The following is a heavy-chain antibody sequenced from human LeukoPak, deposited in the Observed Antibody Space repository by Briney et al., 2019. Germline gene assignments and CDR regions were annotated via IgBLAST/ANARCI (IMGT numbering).Heavy chain of an antibody. D-gene: IGHD3-10*01. CDR2: IYSGGST. CDR3: ARGFGKVSSDVFGGYTMDV. Sequence: GESLRLSCAASGLTVNSNYMSWVRQAPGKGLEWVSLIYSGGSTYYTDSVKGGFTISRDNSKNTLYLQMNRLRPEDTAVYYCARGFGKVSSDVFGGYTMDVWGQGTTVTVSS. CDR1: GLTVNSNY. J-gene: IGHJ6*02. V-gene: IGHV3-66*02.